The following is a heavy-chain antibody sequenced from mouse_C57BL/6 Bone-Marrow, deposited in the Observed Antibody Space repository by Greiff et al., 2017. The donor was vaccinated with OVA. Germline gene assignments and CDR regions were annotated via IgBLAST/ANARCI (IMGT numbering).Heavy chain of an antibody. D-gene: IGHD1-1*01. V-gene: IGHV1-55*01. CDR3: ARGFHYYGRGYYAMDY. J-gene: IGHJ4*01. Sequence: QVQLQQPGAELVKPGASVKMSCKASGYTFTSYWITWVKQRPGQGLEWIGDLYPGSGSTNYNEKFKSKATLTVDTSSSTAYMQLSSLTSEDSAVYYCARGFHYYGRGYYAMDYWGQGTSVTVSS. CDR1: GYTFTSYW. CDR2: LYPGSGST.